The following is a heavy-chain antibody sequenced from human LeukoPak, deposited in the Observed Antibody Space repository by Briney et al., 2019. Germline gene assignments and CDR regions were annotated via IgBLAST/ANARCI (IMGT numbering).Heavy chain of an antibody. CDR2: IYTRGST. V-gene: IGHV4-4*07. CDR3: ARGRYSAAICSGGDAFDI. J-gene: IGHJ3*02. Sequence: PSETLSLTCTVSGGSINNYYWSWIRQPAGKGLEWIGRIYTRGSTNYNPSLKSRVTMSVDTSKNQFSLKLSSVTAADTAVYYCARGRYSAAICSGGDAFDIWGQGTMVSVSS. D-gene: IGHD1-26*01. CDR1: GGSINNYY.